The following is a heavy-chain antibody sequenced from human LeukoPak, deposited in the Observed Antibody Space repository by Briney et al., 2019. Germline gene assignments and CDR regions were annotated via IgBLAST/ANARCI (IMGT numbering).Heavy chain of an antibody. J-gene: IGHJ6*03. CDR3: ARVVVAAAVYYYYYYMDV. Sequence: GTTNYSQNLQGRVTINTDTSTSTAYMELRSLRSDDTAVYYCARVVVAAAVYYYYYYMDVWGKGTTVTVSS. V-gene: IGHV1-18*01. CDR2: GTT. D-gene: IGHD2-15*01.